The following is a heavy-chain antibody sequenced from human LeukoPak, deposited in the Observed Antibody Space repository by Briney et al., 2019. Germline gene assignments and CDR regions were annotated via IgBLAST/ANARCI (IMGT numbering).Heavy chain of an antibody. CDR3: ASERGKWLRLGGYYFDY. V-gene: IGHV4-4*07. Sequence: SETLSLTCTVSGGSISSYYWSWIRQPAGKRLEWIGRISISGSTNYNSSLKSRVTMSVDTSKNQFSLKLSSVTAADTAVYYCASERGKWLRLGGYYFDYWGQGTLVTVSS. CDR2: ISISGST. D-gene: IGHD5-12*01. CDR1: GGSISSYY. J-gene: IGHJ4*02.